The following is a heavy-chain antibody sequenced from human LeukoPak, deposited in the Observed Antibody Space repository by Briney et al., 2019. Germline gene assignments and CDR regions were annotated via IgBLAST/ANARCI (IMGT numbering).Heavy chain of an antibody. J-gene: IGHJ3*02. Sequence: PGGSLRLSCAASGFTFSSYAMHWVRQAPGKGLEWVAVISYDGSNKYYADSVKGRFTISRDNSKNTLYLQMNSLRAEDTAVYYCARRVYCSGSTCYTGPDALDIWGQGTMVTVSS. D-gene: IGHD2-2*02. CDR1: GFTFSSYA. CDR2: ISYDGSNK. V-gene: IGHV3-30-3*01. CDR3: ARRVYCSGSTCYTGPDALDI.